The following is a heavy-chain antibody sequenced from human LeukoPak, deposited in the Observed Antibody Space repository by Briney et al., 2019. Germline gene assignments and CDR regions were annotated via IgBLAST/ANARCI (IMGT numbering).Heavy chain of an antibody. CDR1: GFTFSSYG. CDR3: AKEMYYYDSSGLDFDL. D-gene: IGHD3-22*01. V-gene: IGHV3-33*06. J-gene: IGHJ2*01. CDR2: TWYDGSNK. Sequence: GRSLRLSCAASGFTFSSYGMHWVRQAPGKGLEWVAVTWYDGSNKYYADSVKGRFTISRDNSKNTLYLQMNSLRAEDTAVYYCAKEMYYYDSSGLDFDLWGRGTLVTVSS.